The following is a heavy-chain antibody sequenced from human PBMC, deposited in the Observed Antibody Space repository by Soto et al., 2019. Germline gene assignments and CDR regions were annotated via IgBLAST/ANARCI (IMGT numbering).Heavy chain of an antibody. CDR1: GFTFSSYS. D-gene: IGHD3-22*01. CDR2: ISSSSSYI. CDR3: ARSSATYYDSSGYYPTNY. Sequence: EVQLVESGGGLVKPGGSLRLSCAASGFTFSSYSMNWVRQAPGKGLEWVSSISSSSSYIYYADSVKGRFTISRDNAKNSXXLHMNSLRAEDTAVYYCARSSATYYDSSGYYPTNYWGQGTLVTVSS. V-gene: IGHV3-21*01. J-gene: IGHJ4*02.